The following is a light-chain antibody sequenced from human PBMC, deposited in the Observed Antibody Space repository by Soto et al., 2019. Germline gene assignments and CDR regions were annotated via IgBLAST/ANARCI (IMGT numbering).Light chain of an antibody. CDR1: NSNIGAIYD. J-gene: IGLJ1*01. CDR3: QSYDSSLSGYV. CDR2: GNI. V-gene: IGLV1-40*01. Sequence: QSVLTQPPSVSGAPGQRVTISCTGSNSNIGAIYDVHWYQQLPGTAPKLLIYGNINRPSGVPDRFSGSKSGTSASLAITGLQAEDEADYYCQSYDSSLSGYVFGTGTKLT.